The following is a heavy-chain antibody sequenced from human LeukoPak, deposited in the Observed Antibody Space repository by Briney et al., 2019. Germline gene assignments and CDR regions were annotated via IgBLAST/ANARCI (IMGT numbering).Heavy chain of an antibody. J-gene: IGHJ4*02. CDR3: AQTRSGSYSDY. CDR1: GYTFTGYY. D-gene: IGHD1-26*01. CDR2: ISAYNGNT. V-gene: IGHV1-8*03. Sequence: ASVKVSCKASGYTFTGYYMHWVRQAPGQGLEWMGWISAYNGNTNYAQKLQGRVTITSNTSISTAYMELSSLRSEDTAVYYCAQTRSGSYSDYWGQGTLVTVSS.